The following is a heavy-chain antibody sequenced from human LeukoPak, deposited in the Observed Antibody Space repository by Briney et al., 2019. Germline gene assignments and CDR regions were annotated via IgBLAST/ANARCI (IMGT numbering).Heavy chain of an antibody. V-gene: IGHV1-3*01. CDR1: GYTFTSYA. CDR2: INAGNGNT. Sequence: ASVKVSCKASGYTFTSYAMHWVRQAPGQRLEWMGWINAGNGNTKYSQKFQGRVTITRDTSASTAYMELNSLRAEDTAVYYCAKDYYDSSGSFDYWGQGTLVTVSS. D-gene: IGHD3-22*01. CDR3: AKDYYDSSGSFDY. J-gene: IGHJ4*02.